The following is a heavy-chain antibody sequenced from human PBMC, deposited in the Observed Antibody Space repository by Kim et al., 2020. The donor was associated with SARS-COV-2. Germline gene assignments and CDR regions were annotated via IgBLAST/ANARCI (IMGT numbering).Heavy chain of an antibody. CDR2: IYYSGST. J-gene: IGHJ4*02. CDR1: GGSISSGGYY. CDR3: ATNRGSGSYYNFESLTRFDY. D-gene: IGHD3-10*01. Sequence: SETLSLTCTVSGGSISSGGYYWSWIRQHPGKGLEWIGYIYYSGSTYYNPSLKSRVTISVDTSKNQFSLKLSSVTAADTAVYYCATNRGSGSYYNFESLTRFDYWGQGTLVTVSS. V-gene: IGHV4-31*03.